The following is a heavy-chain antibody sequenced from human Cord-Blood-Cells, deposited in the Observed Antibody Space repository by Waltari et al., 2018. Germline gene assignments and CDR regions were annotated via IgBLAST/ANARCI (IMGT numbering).Heavy chain of an antibody. J-gene: IGHJ4*02. Sequence: EVQLVESGGGLVKPGGSLRLSCAASGFTFSSYSMNWVRQAPGKGVDGVSSSSSSSSYIYYADSVKGRFTISRDNAKNSLYLQMNSLRAEDTAVYYCTRGGGSYGYWGQGTLVTVSS. CDR3: TRGGGSYGY. D-gene: IGHD1-26*01. CDR1: GFTFSSYS. CDR2: SSSSSSYI. V-gene: IGHV3-21*01.